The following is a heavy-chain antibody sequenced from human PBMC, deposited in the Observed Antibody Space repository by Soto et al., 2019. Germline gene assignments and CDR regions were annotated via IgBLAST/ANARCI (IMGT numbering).Heavy chain of an antibody. Sequence: GGSLRLSCAASGFTFSSYAMHWVRQAPGKGLEWVAVISYDGSNKYYADSVKGRFTISRDNSKNTLYLQMNSLRSEDTAVYYCAREGFTTYYYYGMDVWGQGTTVTVSS. V-gene: IGHV3-30-3*01. CDR3: AREGFTTYYYYGMDV. D-gene: IGHD3-22*01. J-gene: IGHJ6*02. CDR2: ISYDGSNK. CDR1: GFTFSSYA.